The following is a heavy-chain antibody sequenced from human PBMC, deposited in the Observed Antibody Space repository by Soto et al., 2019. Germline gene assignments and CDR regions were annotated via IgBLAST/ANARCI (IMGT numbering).Heavy chain of an antibody. CDR1: GFSLSTSGVG. D-gene: IGHD3-9*01. J-gene: IGHJ5*02. V-gene: IGHV2-5*02. CDR3: AQAKYPLNDILTGYPLVGH. Sequence: SGPTLVNPTQTLTLTCTFSGFSLSTSGVGVGWIRQPPGKALEWLALIYWDDDKRYSPSLKSRLTITKDTSKNQVVLTMTNMDPVDTATYYCAQAKYPLNDILTGYPLVGHWGQGTLVTVSS. CDR2: IYWDDDK.